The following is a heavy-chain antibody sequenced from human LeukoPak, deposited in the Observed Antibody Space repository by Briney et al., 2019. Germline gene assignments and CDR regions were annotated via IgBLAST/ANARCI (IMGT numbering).Heavy chain of an antibody. CDR3: AKDRSSSTSCYDY. CDR1: GFTFSSYA. V-gene: IGHV3-23*01. D-gene: IGHD2-2*01. Sequence: GGSLRLSCAASGFTFSSYAISWVRQAPGKGLEWVSAISGSGGSTYYADSVKGRFTISRDNSKNTLYLQMNSLRAEDTAVYYCAKDRSSSTSCYDYWGQGTLVTVSS. J-gene: IGHJ4*02. CDR2: ISGSGGST.